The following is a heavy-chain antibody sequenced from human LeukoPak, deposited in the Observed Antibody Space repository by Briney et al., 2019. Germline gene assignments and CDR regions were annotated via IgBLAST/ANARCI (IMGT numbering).Heavy chain of an antibody. CDR3: ARGHVTGSDRHWDY. Sequence: GGSLRLSCATSDFSFRSHWMHWVRQAPGKGLVWVSRIIGDGNSISYADSVKGRFTISRDNAKNTLYLQMNSLRVEDTAVYYCARGHVTGSDRHWDYWGQGVSVTVSS. J-gene: IGHJ4*02. D-gene: IGHD3-9*01. V-gene: IGHV3-74*01. CDR2: IIGDGNSI. CDR1: DFSFRSHW.